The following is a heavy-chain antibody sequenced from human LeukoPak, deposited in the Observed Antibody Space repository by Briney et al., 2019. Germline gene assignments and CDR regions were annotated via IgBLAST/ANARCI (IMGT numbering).Heavy chain of an antibody. Sequence: GGSLRLSCAASGFTSSSYAMSWVRQAPGKGLEWVSAISGSGGSTYYADSVKGRFTISRDNSKNTLYLQMNSLRAEDTAVYYCAKDPRPQYYDILTGPGSYGMDVWGQGTTVTVSS. V-gene: IGHV3-23*01. J-gene: IGHJ6*02. D-gene: IGHD3-9*01. CDR2: ISGSGGST. CDR1: GFTSSSYA. CDR3: AKDPRPQYYDILTGPGSYGMDV.